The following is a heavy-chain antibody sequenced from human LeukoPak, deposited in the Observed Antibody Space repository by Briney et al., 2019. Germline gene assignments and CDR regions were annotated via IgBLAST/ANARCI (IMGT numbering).Heavy chain of an antibody. D-gene: IGHD6-13*01. J-gene: IGHJ4*02. CDR2: IYHSGST. CDR1: GYSISSGYY. CDR3: ARVAAAGRAVFDY. V-gene: IGHV4-38-2*02. Sequence: PSETLSLTCTVSGYSISSGYYWGWIQQPPGKGLEWIGSIYHSGSTYYNPSLKSRVTISVDTSKNQFSLKLSSVTAADTAVYYCARVAAAGRAVFDYWGQGTLVTVSS.